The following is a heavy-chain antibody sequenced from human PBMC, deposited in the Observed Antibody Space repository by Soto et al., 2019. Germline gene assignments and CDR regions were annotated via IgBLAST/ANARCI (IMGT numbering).Heavy chain of an antibody. D-gene: IGHD4-17*01. CDR1: GGTFSSYA. Sequence: SVKVSCKASGGTFSSYAISWVRQAPGQGLEWMGGIIPIFGTANYAQKFQGRVTITADKSTSTAYMELSSLRSEDTAVYYCAGGTTTVSHFDYWGQGTLVTVSS. J-gene: IGHJ4*02. V-gene: IGHV1-69*06. CDR2: IIPIFGTA. CDR3: AGGTTTVSHFDY.